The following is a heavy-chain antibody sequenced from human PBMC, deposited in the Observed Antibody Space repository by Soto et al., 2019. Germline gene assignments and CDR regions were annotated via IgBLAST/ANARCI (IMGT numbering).Heavy chain of an antibody. CDR2: ISSSTTFI. CDR3: ARDRGGFDY. J-gene: IGHJ4*02. CDR1: GFTFSNYN. V-gene: IGHV3-21*01. Sequence: EVQLVESGGGLVKPGGSLRLSCAASGFTFSNYNMNWVRQAPGKGLEWVSSISSSTTFIYYADSVKGRFTISRDNAKNSLYLQMNSLRAEDTAVYYWARDRGGFDYWGQGTLLTVSP. D-gene: IGHD3-16*01.